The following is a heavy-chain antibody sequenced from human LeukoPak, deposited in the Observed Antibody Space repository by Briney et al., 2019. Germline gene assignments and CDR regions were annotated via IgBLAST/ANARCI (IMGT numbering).Heavy chain of an antibody. V-gene: IGHV3-21*01. J-gene: IGHJ3*02. Sequence: GESLKISCAASGFTFSSYSMNWVRQAPGKGLEWVSSISSSSSYIYYADSVKGRFTISRDNAKNSLYLQMNSLRAEDTAVYYCARDPPTYYYGSGRGAFDIWGQGTMVTVSS. CDR2: ISSSSSYI. CDR3: ARDPPTYYYGSGRGAFDI. D-gene: IGHD3-10*01. CDR1: GFTFSSYS.